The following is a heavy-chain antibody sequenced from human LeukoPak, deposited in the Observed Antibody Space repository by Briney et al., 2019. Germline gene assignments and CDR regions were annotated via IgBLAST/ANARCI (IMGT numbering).Heavy chain of an antibody. CDR2: IYYSGST. D-gene: IGHD3-22*01. J-gene: IGHJ4*02. Sequence: SQTLSLTCTVSGGSISSGGYYWSWIRQHPGKGLEWIGYIYYSGSTYYNPSLKSRVTISVDTSKNQFSLKLSSVTAADTAVYYCARPKARDSSGYYYDEEAYFDYWGQGTLVTVSS. CDR1: GGSISSGGYY. V-gene: IGHV4-31*03. CDR3: ARPKARDSSGYYYDEEAYFDY.